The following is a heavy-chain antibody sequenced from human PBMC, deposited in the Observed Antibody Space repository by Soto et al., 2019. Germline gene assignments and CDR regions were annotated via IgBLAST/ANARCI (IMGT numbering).Heavy chain of an antibody. CDR2: FDPEDGET. J-gene: IGHJ1*01. V-gene: IGHV1-24*01. D-gene: IGHD2-2*01. CDR1: GYTLTELS. CDR3: STVIVPAAMLVYFQH. Sequence: GASVKVSCKVSGYTLTELSMHWVRQAPGKGNERKGGFDPEDGETIYAQKFQGRVTMTEDTSSDTAYMELSSLRSEDTVVYSCSTVIVPAAMLVYFQHWGQGTLVTVSS.